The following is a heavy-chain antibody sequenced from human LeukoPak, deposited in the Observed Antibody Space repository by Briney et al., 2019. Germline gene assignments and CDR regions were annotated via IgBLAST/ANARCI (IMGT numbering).Heavy chain of an antibody. CDR1: GYTFTGYY. D-gene: IGHD3-16*02. CDR2: INPNSVGT. Sequence: GASVKVSCKASGYTFTGYYMHWVRQAPGQGLEWMGWINPNSVGTNYAQKFQGRVTMTRDTSISTAYMELSRLRSDDTAVYYCARSRIGDYYYYYMDVWGKGTTVTVSS. J-gene: IGHJ6*03. CDR3: ARSRIGDYYYYYMDV. V-gene: IGHV1-2*02.